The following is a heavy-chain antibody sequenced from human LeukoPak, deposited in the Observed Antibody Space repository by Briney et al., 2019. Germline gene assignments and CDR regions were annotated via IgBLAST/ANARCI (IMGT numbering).Heavy chain of an antibody. V-gene: IGHV3-23*01. D-gene: IGHD1-1*01. CDR3: AKGQELDDGVFDS. CDR1: GFTLSRNA. Sequence: GGSLRLSCAASGFTLSRNAMTWVRQAPGKGLEWVSTIRTNGDSTHYADSVKGRFTISRDNSKDTLYLQMNSMRGEDSAIYYCAKGQELDDGVFDSWGQGTLVTVSP. CDR2: IRTNGDST. J-gene: IGHJ4*02.